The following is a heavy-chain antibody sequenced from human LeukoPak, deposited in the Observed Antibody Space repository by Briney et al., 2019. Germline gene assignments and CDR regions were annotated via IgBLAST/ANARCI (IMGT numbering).Heavy chain of an antibody. CDR2: ISRTGTTI. CDR1: GFTFNSYT. CDR3: ARVGLSGYDCEFGY. D-gene: IGHD5-12*01. J-gene: IGHJ4*02. V-gene: IGHV3-48*01. Sequence: TGGSLRLSCAASGFTFNSYTMNWVRQAPGKGLEWISNISRTGTTIYYADSVKGRFTISRDNAKNSLYLQMNSLRAEDTAVYYCARVGLSGYDCEFGYWGQGTLVTVSS.